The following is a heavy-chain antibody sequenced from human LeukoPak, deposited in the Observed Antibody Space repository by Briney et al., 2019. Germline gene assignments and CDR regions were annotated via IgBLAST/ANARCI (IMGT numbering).Heavy chain of an antibody. V-gene: IGHV3-33*01. CDR1: GFTFRNHS. CDR3: VRDRGALQYFDY. CDR2: IWYDGGNK. J-gene: IGHJ4*02. Sequence: PGGSLRLSCAASGFTFRNHSMHWVRQAPGKGLEGVAIIWYDGGNKYYADSVNGRFTISRDNSKNTLFLQMNSLRAEDTAVYYCVRDRGALQYFDYWGQGTLVTVSS. D-gene: IGHD5-24*01.